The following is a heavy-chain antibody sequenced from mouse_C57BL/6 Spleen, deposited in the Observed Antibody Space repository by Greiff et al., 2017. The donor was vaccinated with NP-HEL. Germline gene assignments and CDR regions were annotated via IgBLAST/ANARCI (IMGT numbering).Heavy chain of an antibody. V-gene: IGHV1-53*01. Sequence: VQLQQSGTELVKPGASVKLSCKASGYTLTSYWMNWVKQRPGQGLEWIGNINPSNGGTNYNEKFKSKATLTVDKTSSTVYMQLSSLTSEDSAVYYCARSYSRAMDYWGQGTSVTVSS. J-gene: IGHJ4*01. CDR3: ARSYSRAMDY. D-gene: IGHD2-12*01. CDR2: INPSNGGT. CDR1: GYTLTSYW.